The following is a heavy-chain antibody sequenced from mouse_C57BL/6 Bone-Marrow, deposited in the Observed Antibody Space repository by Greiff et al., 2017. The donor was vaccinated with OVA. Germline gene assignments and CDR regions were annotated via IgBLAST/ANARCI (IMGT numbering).Heavy chain of an antibody. Sequence: VQLQQPGAELVKPGASVKLSCKASGYTFTSYWMHWVKQRPGQGLEWIGMIHPNSGSTNYNEKFKSKATLTVDKSSSTAYMQLSSLTSEDSAVYYCAREGGYVWYFDVWGTGTTVTVSS. D-gene: IGHD2-2*01. CDR2: IHPNSGST. V-gene: IGHV1-64*01. CDR1: GYTFTSYW. CDR3: AREGGYVWYFDV. J-gene: IGHJ1*03.